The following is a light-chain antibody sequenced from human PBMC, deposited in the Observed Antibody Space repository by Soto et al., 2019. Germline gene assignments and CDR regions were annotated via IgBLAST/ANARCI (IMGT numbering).Light chain of an antibody. V-gene: IGKV3-15*01. J-gene: IGKJ4*01. CDR1: RSISGT. CDR3: QQRSNWPPIT. Sequence: EIVMTQSQATLSVSPGGRATLSCRASRSISGTLAWYQKKPGQAHRLLIYGAFTRATGIPARFSGSVSWTEFTLTISRLEPEDFAMYYCQQRSNWPPITFGGGTKVDNK. CDR2: GAF.